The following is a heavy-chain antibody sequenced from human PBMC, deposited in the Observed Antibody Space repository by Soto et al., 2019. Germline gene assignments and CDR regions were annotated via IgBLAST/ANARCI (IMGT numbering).Heavy chain of an antibody. Sequence: ASVKVSCKASGYTFTSYGISWVRQAPGQGLEWMGWISAYSGNTNYAQKLQGRVTMTTDTSTSTAYMELRSLRSDDTAVYYCARVNQFSSSSPNWFDPWGQGTLVTVS. CDR1: GYTFTSYG. D-gene: IGHD6-6*01. J-gene: IGHJ5*02. CDR3: ARVNQFSSSSPNWFDP. CDR2: ISAYSGNT. V-gene: IGHV1-18*04.